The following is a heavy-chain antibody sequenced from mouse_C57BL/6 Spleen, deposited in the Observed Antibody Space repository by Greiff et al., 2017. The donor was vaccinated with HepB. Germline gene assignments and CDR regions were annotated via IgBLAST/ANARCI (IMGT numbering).Heavy chain of an antibody. CDR2: IDPSDSYT. J-gene: IGHJ2*01. D-gene: IGHD1-1*01. CDR3: ATITTVVGFDY. Sequence: VKLQQPGAELVMPGASVKLSCKASGYTFTSYWMHWVKQRPGQGLEWIGEIDPSDSYTNYNQKFKGKSTLTVDKSSSTAHMQLSSLTSEDSAVYYCATITTVVGFDYWGQGTTLTVSS. CDR1: GYTFTSYW. V-gene: IGHV1-69*01.